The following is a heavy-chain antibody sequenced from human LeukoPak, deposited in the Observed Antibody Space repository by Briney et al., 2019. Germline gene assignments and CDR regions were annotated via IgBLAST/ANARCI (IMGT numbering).Heavy chain of an antibody. J-gene: IGHJ4*02. CDR2: INHSGST. Sequence: SETLSLTCAVYGGSFSGYYWSWIRQPPGKGLEWIGEINHSGSTNYNPSHKSRVTISVDTSKNQFSLKLSSVTAADTAVYYCAKTMVRGPPGGYWGQGTLVTVSS. CDR1: GGSFSGYY. CDR3: AKTMVRGPPGGY. V-gene: IGHV4-34*01. D-gene: IGHD3-10*01.